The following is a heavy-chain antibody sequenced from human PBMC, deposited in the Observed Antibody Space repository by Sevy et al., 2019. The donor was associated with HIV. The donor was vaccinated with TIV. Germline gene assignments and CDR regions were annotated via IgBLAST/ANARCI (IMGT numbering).Heavy chain of an antibody. CDR3: AREGSAYDTYYYHYAMDV. CDR2: INQDGSEK. Sequence: GGSLRLSCAASGFTFKSYWMTWVRQAPGKGLEWVANINQDGSEKYYTDSLKGRFSNSRDNSKNSVHLQINTLRAEDTAVYYCAREGSAYDTYYYHYAMDVWGQGTTVTVSS. J-gene: IGHJ6*02. D-gene: IGHD5-12*01. CDR1: GFTFKSYW. V-gene: IGHV3-7*01.